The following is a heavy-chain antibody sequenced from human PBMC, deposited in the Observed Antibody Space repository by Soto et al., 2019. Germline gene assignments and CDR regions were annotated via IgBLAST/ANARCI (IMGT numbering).Heavy chain of an antibody. CDR3: ARNILGGPTXF. Sequence: ASVKVSCKASGYTFTAHAMHWVRQAPGQGLEWMGWINTGKGDTKYSQKFQGRITITRDTSASTTYMELSSLKSEDTALYYCARNILGGPTXFWGPGTLVTVSS. CDR2: INTGKGDT. V-gene: IGHV1-3*04. D-gene: IGHD3-16*01. J-gene: IGHJ4*02. CDR1: GYTFTAHA.